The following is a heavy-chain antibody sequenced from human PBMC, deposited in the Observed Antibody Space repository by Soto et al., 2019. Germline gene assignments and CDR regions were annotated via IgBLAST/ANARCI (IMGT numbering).Heavy chain of an antibody. Sequence: SETLSLTCAVYGGSFSGYYWSWIRQPPGKGLEWIGEINHSGSTNYNPSLKSRVTISVDTSKNQFSLKLSSVTAADTAVYYCARGPRYNWNRMYYFDYWGRGTLVTVSS. V-gene: IGHV4-34*01. CDR3: ARGPRYNWNRMYYFDY. D-gene: IGHD1-20*01. CDR1: GGSFSGYY. CDR2: INHSGST. J-gene: IGHJ4*02.